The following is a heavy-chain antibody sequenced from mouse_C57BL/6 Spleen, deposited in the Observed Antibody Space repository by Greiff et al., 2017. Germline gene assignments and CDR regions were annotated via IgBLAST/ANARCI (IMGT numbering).Heavy chain of an antibody. Sequence: QVQLQQPGAELVMPGASVKLSCKASGYTFTSYWMHWVKQRPGQGLEWIGEIDPSDSYTNYNQKFKGKSTLTVDKSSSTAYMKRSSLTSEDSAVYYCARSGLRRAWFAYWGQGTLVTVSA. CDR2: IDPSDSYT. V-gene: IGHV1-69*01. CDR3: ARSGLRRAWFAY. J-gene: IGHJ3*01. CDR1: GYTFTSYW. D-gene: IGHD2-4*01.